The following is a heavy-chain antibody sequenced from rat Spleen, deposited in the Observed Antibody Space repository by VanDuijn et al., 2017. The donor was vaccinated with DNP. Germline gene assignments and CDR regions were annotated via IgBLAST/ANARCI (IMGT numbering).Heavy chain of an antibody. J-gene: IGHJ3*01. V-gene: IGHV3-1*01. CDR3: ARWDHYIGFAY. CDR2: ISHSGST. Sequence: EVQLQESGPGLVKPSQSLSLTCSVTDYSITNNYWGWIRKFPGNKMEWLGFISHSGSTSYNPSLKSRMSIIRDKSKNQFFLQVNSVTTEDTATYYCARWDHYIGFAYWGQGTLVTVSS. CDR1: DYSITNNY. D-gene: IGHD1-1*01.